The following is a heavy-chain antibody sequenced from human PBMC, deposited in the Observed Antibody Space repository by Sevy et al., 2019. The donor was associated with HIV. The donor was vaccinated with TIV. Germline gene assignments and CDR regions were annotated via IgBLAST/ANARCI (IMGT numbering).Heavy chain of an antibody. J-gene: IGHJ6*02. D-gene: IGHD3-16*01. CDR1: DGSISPYY. CDR3: ARGGGLTDYGMDV. CDR2: MYYSGSI. Sequence: SETLSLTCAVSDGSISPYYWNWIRQPPGKGLEWIGYMYYSGSIKYNPSFKSRVTISVDMSKNQVSPNLRSVTAADTAVYYCARGGGLTDYGMDVWGQGTTVTVSS. V-gene: IGHV4-59*01.